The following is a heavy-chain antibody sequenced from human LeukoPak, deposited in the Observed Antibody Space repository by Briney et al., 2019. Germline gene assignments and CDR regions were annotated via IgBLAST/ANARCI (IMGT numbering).Heavy chain of an antibody. Sequence: SETLSLTCAVYGGSFSGYYWSWIRQPPGKGLEWIGEINHSGSTNYNPSLKSRVTTSVDTSKNQFSLKLSSVTAADTAVYYCARQRPDAAFDIWGQGTMVTVSS. CDR2: INHSGST. J-gene: IGHJ3*02. V-gene: IGHV4-34*01. CDR3: ARQRPDAAFDI. CDR1: GGSFSGYY.